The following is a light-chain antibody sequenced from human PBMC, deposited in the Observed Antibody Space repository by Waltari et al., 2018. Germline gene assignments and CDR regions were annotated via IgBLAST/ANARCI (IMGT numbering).Light chain of an antibody. CDR2: GAS. V-gene: IGKV1-39*01. Sequence: DIQLTQSPSSLSASEGDRVTITCRASQNIRSYLNWYQQSPGKAPNLLIYGASSLQSGIPSSFSGSGYGTDFTLTISSRQPEDFTTYYCQQGYTAPLTFGGGTKLEIK. J-gene: IGKJ4*01. CDR3: QQGYTAPLT. CDR1: QNIRSY.